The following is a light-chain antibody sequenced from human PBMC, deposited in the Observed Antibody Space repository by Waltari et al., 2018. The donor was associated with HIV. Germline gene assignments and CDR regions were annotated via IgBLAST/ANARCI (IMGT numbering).Light chain of an antibody. Sequence: EIVLTQSPGTLSLSPVARVILFCRASQSVSSSHLAWYQQTPGQARMLVVYAASSRATGNPDRFSGSGSGTDFTLTSSRLEPEDSAVYCCQEYGSSLWTFGQGTKGEAK. V-gene: IGKV3-20*01. CDR2: AAS. CDR3: QEYGSSLWT. J-gene: IGKJ1*01. CDR1: QSVSSSH.